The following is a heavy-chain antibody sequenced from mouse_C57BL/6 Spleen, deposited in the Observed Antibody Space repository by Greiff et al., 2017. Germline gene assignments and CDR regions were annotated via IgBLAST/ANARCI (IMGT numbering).Heavy chain of an antibody. V-gene: IGHV1-43*01. CDR1: GYSFTGYY. D-gene: IGHD2-4*01. CDR2: INPSTGGT. CDR3: ARGDYDYGMGLAY. J-gene: IGHJ3*01. Sequence: EVQLQQSGPELVKPGASVKISCKASGYSFTGYYMHWVKQSSEKSLEWIGEINPSTGGTSYNQKFKGKATLTVDKSSSTAYMQLKSLTSEDSAVYYCARGDYDYGMGLAYWGQGTLVTVSA.